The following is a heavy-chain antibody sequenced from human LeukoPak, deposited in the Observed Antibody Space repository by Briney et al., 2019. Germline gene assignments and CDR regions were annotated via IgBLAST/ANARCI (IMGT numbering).Heavy chain of an antibody. D-gene: IGHD2-2*01. V-gene: IGHV4-59*08. CDR2: IYYTGST. Sequence: SETLSLTCAVYGGSFSGYYWSWIRQPPGKGLEWIGFIYYTGSTNYNPSLKSRVTISVDTSKNQFSLTLRSVTAADTAVYYCARQASCSSATCNPFDYWGQGTLVTVSS. CDR1: GGSFSGYY. CDR3: ARQASCSSATCNPFDY. J-gene: IGHJ4*02.